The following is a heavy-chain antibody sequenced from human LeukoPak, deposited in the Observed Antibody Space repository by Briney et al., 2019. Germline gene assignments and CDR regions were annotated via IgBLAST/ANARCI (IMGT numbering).Heavy chain of an antibody. CDR2: ISYDGSNK. J-gene: IGHJ4*02. CDR3: ARGALVTGVPNDDY. V-gene: IGHV3-30*04. Sequence: GGSLTLSCAASGFTFSSYAMHWVRQAPGKGLEWVAVISYDGSNKYYADSVKGRFTISRDNSKNTLYLQMNSLRAEDTAVYYCARGALVTGVPNDDYWGQRTLVTVSS. D-gene: IGHD7-27*01. CDR1: GFTFSSYA.